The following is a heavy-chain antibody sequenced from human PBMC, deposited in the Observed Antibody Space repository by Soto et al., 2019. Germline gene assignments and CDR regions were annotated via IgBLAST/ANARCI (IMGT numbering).Heavy chain of an antibody. J-gene: IGHJ5*02. CDR1: GLDDSPNFYY. CDR3: VRGGGVGLFDP. V-gene: IGHV4-59*12. Sequence: SETLRLTCHISGLDDSPNFYYWTWIRQPTGKGLEWIGSLSYRGDRHYTPSLASRVTISRDNAKRSLYLQMMSLTAEDTAIYYCVRGGGVGLFDPWGQGTMVTVSS. D-gene: IGHD2-8*02. CDR2: LSYRGDR.